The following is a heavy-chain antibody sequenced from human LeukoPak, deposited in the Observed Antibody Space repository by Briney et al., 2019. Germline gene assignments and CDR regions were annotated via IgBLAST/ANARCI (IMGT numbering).Heavy chain of an antibody. J-gene: IGHJ4*02. D-gene: IGHD3-10*01. CDR2: IYNGGST. CDR1: GFTVSSKY. V-gene: IGHV3-66*01. CDR3: ARGLFASASYYNFFDY. Sequence: GGSLRLSCAASGFTVSSKYMSWVRQAPGKGLEWVSVIYNGGSTYYADSVKGRFTISTDNSKNMLYLQMNSLRAEDTAVYYCARGLFASASYYNFFDYWAQGTLVTVSS.